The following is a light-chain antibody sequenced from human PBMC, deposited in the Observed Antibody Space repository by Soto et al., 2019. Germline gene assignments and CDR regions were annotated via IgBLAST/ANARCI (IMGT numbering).Light chain of an antibody. CDR3: QQYHSTPNT. Sequence: DIVMTQSPDSLAVSLGERATINCKSSQSVLYSSNNKNYLAWYQQKPGQPPKLRIYWASTRESGVPDRFSGSGSGTDFTLTISSLQAEDVAVYYCQQYHSTPNTFGQGTKLEIK. CDR1: QSVLYSSNNKNY. J-gene: IGKJ2*01. V-gene: IGKV4-1*01. CDR2: WAS.